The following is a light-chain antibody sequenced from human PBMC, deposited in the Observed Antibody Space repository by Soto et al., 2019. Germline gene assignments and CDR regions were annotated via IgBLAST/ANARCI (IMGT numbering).Light chain of an antibody. CDR1: QSVSSNY. J-gene: IGKJ2*01. CDR3: QQYDNSVPMYT. Sequence: ELVWTQSPGTLCFSPGERATLSCRASQSVSSNYQAWYQQKPGRAPRLLIYGASTRATGIPDRFSGSGSGTDFTLTISRLEPEDFAVYYCQQYDNSVPMYTFGQGTKLQIK. V-gene: IGKV3-20*01. CDR2: GAS.